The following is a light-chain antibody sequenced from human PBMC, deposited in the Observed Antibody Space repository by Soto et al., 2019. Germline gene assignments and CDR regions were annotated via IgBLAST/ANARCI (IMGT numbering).Light chain of an antibody. CDR3: QQFNTSPWT. Sequence: IVPITRLASLPISNYLAWYQQKPGKIPNLLIYFASSLQSGVPSRFTGSGSGIDFTLTISSLQPEDFATYYCQQFNTSPWTFGQGTKVDI. V-gene: IGKV1-13*02. J-gene: IGKJ1*01. CDR2: FAS. CDR1: LPISNY.